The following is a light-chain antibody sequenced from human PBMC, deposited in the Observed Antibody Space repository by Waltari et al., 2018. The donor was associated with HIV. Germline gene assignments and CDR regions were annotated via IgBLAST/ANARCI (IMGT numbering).Light chain of an antibody. Sequence: DIVMTQSPDSLPVSLGQRATINCTSSRSILSSSDNRNYLAWYQQKPRQPPRLLISWASTRESGVPDRFSGSGSGTDFALTISRLQAEDVAVYHCQQYLRSPPTFGGGTKVENK. CDR3: QQYLRSPPT. J-gene: IGKJ4*01. CDR2: WAS. V-gene: IGKV4-1*01. CDR1: RSILSSSDNRNY.